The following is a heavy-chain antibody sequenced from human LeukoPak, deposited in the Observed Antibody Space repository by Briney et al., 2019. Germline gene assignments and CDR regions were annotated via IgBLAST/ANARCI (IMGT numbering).Heavy chain of an antibody. J-gene: IGHJ4*02. CDR2: IKQDGSEK. CDR1: GFTFSDYY. Sequence: GGSLRLSCAASGFTFSDYYMSWIRQAPGKGLEWVANIKQDGSEKYYVDSVKGRFTISKDNAKNSLYLQMNSLRVEDTAVYYCARVVFPSRVSDYWGQGTLVTVSS. D-gene: IGHD2-21*01. V-gene: IGHV3-7*01. CDR3: ARVVFPSRVSDY.